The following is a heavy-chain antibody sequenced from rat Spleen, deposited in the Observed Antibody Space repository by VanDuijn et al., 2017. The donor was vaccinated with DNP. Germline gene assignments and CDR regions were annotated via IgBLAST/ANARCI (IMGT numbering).Heavy chain of an antibody. D-gene: IGHD1-4*01. Sequence: VQLKESGPGLVQPSQTLSLTCTVSGFSLMDYSVHWVRQPPGKGLEWVATISTSGSRAYYPDSVKGRFTISRDDAKSSLYLQMNSLKSEDTATYYCARSRLPGYYPFACWGQGTLVTVSS. CDR2: ISTSGSRA. CDR1: GFSLMDYS. V-gene: IGHV5-19*01. J-gene: IGHJ3*01. CDR3: ARSRLPGYYPFAC.